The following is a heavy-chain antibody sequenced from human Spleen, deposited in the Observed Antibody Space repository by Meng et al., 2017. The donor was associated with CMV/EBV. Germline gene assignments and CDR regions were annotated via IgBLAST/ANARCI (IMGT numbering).Heavy chain of an antibody. CDR1: GFTLTNFA. D-gene: IGHD2/OR15-2a*01. CDR2: ITGSGGST. Sequence: ASGFTLTNFAMTWVRQAPGKGLEWVSTITGSGGSTYYADSVKGRFTISRDISKNTLYLQMNNLRAEDTAVYYCARGRLFLKTYFDYWGRGALVTVSS. J-gene: IGHJ4*02. V-gene: IGHV3-23*01. CDR3: ARGRLFLKTYFDY.